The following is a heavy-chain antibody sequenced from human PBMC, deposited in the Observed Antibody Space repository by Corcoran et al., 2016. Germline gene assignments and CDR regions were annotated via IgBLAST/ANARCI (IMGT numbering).Heavy chain of an antibody. CDR1: GYTFTSYY. CDR3: ARGTAMVKSAFGLFDY. D-gene: IGHD5-18*01. CDR2: INPSGGST. V-gene: IGHV1-46*01. J-gene: IGHJ4*02. Sequence: QVQLVQSGAEVKKPGASVKVSCKASGYTFTSYYMHWVRQAPGQGLEWMGIINPSGGSTSYAQKFQGRVTMTRDTSTSTVYMELSSLRSEDTAVYYCARGTAMVKSAFGLFDYWGQGTLVTVSS.